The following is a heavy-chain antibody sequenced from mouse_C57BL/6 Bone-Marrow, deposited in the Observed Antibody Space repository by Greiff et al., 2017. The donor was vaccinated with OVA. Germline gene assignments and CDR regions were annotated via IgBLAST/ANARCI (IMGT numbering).Heavy chain of an antibody. D-gene: IGHD2-4*01. CDR1: GYSFTGYY. CDR3: ARWGLRRKDYYAMDY. Sequence: VQLQQSGPELVKPGASVKISCKASGYSFTGYYMNWVKQSPEKSLEWIGEINPSTGGTTYNQKFKAKATLTVDKSSSTAYMQLKSLTSEDSAVYYCARWGLRRKDYYAMDYWGQGTSVTVSS. V-gene: IGHV1-42*01. CDR2: INPSTGGT. J-gene: IGHJ4*01.